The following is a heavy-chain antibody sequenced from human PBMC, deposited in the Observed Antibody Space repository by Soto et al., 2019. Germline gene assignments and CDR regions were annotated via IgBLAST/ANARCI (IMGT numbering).Heavy chain of an antibody. CDR2: IYYSGST. CDR1: GGAISSYY. J-gene: IGHJ5*02. CDR3: ARNQVPAALLGCFAP. V-gene: IGHV4-59*01. Sequence: QVQLQESGPGLVKPSETLSLTCTVSGGAISSYYWSWIPQPPGKGLEWIGQIYYSGSTNYNPSLNSRVTISVIASKNQLSLKLSSVTAADTAVYYCARNQVPAALLGCFAPWAQGTLVTVSS. D-gene: IGHD2-2*01.